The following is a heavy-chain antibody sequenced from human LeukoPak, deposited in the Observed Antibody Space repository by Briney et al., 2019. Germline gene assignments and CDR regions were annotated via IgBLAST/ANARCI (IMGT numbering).Heavy chain of an antibody. D-gene: IGHD6-19*01. CDR1: GFTFTTYS. CDR2: ISSSSSHI. Sequence: PGGSLRLSCAASGFTFTTYSMNWVRQAPGKGLEWVSSISSSSSHIYYTDSVKGRFTISRDNAKNSLYLQMNSLRAEDTAVYYCARDPNSGWYLKGWFGPWGQGTLVTVSS. J-gene: IGHJ5*02. CDR3: ARDPNSGWYLKGWFGP. V-gene: IGHV3-21*01.